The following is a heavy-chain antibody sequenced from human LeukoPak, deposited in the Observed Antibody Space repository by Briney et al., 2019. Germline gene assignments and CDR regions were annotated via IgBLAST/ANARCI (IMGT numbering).Heavy chain of an antibody. D-gene: IGHD5-24*01. CDR2: IYYSGST. J-gene: IGHJ4*02. V-gene: IGHV4-59*08. CDR1: GGSISSDY. CDR3: ARRDGYNSYYFDY. Sequence: SETLSLTCTVSGGSISSDYWSWIRQLPGEGLGWSGYIYYSGSTSYNPSLMSRVTISVDTSKNQFSLKLSSVTAADTAVYYCARRDGYNSYYFDYWGQGTLVTVSS.